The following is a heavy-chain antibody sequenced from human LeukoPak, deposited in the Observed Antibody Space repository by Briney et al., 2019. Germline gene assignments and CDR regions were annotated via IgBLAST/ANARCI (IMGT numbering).Heavy chain of an antibody. D-gene: IGHD5-12*01. CDR1: GGSISSGDYY. V-gene: IGHV4-30-4*01. J-gene: IGHJ4*02. CDR2: IYYSGST. Sequence: PSQTLSPTCTVSGGSISSGDYYWIWIRQPPGKGLEWIGYIYYSGSTYYNPSLKSRVTISVDTSKNQFSLKLSSVTAADTAVYYCARTYNGFDPFDYWGQGTLVTVSS. CDR3: ARTYNGFDPFDY.